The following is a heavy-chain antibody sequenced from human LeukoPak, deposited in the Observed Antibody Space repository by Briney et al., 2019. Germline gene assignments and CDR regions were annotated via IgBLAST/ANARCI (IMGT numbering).Heavy chain of an antibody. D-gene: IGHD3-3*01. CDR1: GGTFRSYT. CDR3: ARDLGCYDFWSGPLNAFDI. J-gene: IGHJ3*02. Sequence: SVKVSCKASGGTFRSYTISWVRQAPGQGLEWMGRIIPIFGIANYARKFQGRVTITADKSTSTAYMELSSLISEDTAVYYCARDLGCYDFWSGPLNAFDIWGQGTMVTVSS. V-gene: IGHV1-69*04. CDR2: IIPIFGIA.